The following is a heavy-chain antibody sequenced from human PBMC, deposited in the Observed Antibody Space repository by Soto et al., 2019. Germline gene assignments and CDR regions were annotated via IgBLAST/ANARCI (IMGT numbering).Heavy chain of an antibody. J-gene: IGHJ4*02. CDR2: ISSSSNTI. CDR3: ARVIWSGYLTSDY. Sequence: EVQLVESGGGLGQPGGSLRLSCVVSGFTFSTSSMNWVRQAPGKGLEWVSYISSSSNTIYADSVKARFTISRDNAKNSLYLKMNSLRDEDTAVYYCARVIWSGYLTSDYWGQGTLVTVSS. D-gene: IGHD3-3*01. V-gene: IGHV3-48*02. CDR1: GFTFSTSS.